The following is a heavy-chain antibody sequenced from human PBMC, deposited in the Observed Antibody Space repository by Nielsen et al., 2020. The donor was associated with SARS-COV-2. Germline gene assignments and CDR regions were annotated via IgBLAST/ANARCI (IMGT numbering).Heavy chain of an antibody. D-gene: IGHD6-6*01. CDR2: IYYSGST. V-gene: IGHV4-39*07. Sequence: RQAPGKGLEWIGSIYYSGSTYYNPSLKSRVTISVDTSKNQFSLKLSSVTAADTAVYYCARSQLVRRDYYYYGMDVWGQGTTVTVSS. CDR3: ARSQLVRRDYYYYGMDV. J-gene: IGHJ6*02.